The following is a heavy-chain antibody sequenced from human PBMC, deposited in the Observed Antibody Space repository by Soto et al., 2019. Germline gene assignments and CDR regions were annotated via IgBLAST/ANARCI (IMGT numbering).Heavy chain of an antibody. D-gene: IGHD6-19*01. J-gene: IGHJ5*02. Sequence: QVQLQESGPGLVKPSETPSLTCTVSGGSITTYYWNWIRQPAGRRLEWIGRIYTSGYTKYNPSLKSRVTMSLDTSKRQFSLNLTSVTAADTAIYYCARETVLGTDNWFDPWGQGILVTVSS. V-gene: IGHV4-4*07. CDR2: IYTSGYT. CDR1: GGSITTYY. CDR3: ARETVLGTDNWFDP.